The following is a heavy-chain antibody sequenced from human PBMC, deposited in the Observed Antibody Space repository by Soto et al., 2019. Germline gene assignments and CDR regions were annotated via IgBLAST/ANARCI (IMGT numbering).Heavy chain of an antibody. J-gene: IGHJ4*02. D-gene: IGHD2-2*01. V-gene: IGHV3-21*01. Sequence: EVQLVESGGGLVQPGGSLRLSCVASGFTFSNYNMNWVRQVPGKGLEWVLSIRSGSNYMVYADSMKGRFTISRDNAKNSLYLEMSSLRVENTAVYFCARNDEGGSRLWGQGTLVTVSS. CDR2: IRSGSNYM. CDR1: GFTFSNYN. CDR3: ARNDEGGSRL.